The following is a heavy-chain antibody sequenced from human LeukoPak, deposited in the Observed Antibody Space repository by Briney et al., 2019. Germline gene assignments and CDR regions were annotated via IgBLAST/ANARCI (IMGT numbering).Heavy chain of an antibody. Sequence: GGSLRLSCAASGFTVSSNYMSWVRQAPGKGLEWVSVIYSGGSTYYADSVKGRFTISSDNSKNTLYLQMNSLRAGDTAVYYWAKDAYSSGWYSDYWGQGTLVTVPS. CDR3: AKDAYSSGWYSDY. CDR1: GFTVSSNY. V-gene: IGHV3-53*01. CDR2: IYSGGST. J-gene: IGHJ4*02. D-gene: IGHD6-19*01.